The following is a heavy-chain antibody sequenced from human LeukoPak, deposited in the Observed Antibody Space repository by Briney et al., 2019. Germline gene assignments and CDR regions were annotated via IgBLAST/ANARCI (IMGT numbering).Heavy chain of an antibody. V-gene: IGHV1-69*05. CDR1: GGTFSSYA. CDR3: ARGGVTTTNRFDP. D-gene: IGHD4-17*01. J-gene: IGHJ5*02. CDR2: IIPIFGTA. Sequence: SVKVSCKASGGTFSSYANSWVRQAPGQGLEWMGGIIPIFGTANYAQKFQGRVTITTDESTSTAYMELSSLRSEDTAVYYCARGGVTTTNRFDPWGQGTLVTVSS.